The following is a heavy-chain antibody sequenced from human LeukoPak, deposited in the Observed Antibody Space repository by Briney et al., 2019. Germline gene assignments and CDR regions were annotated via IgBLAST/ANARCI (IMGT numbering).Heavy chain of an antibody. CDR3: ARLGDYDILTGYPSPPPYYYYGMDV. CDR2: IYPGDSDT. D-gene: IGHD3-9*01. J-gene: IGHJ6*02. V-gene: IGHV5-51*01. CDR1: GYSFTSYW. Sequence: GESLKISCKGSGYSFTSYWIGWVRQMPGKGLEWMGIIYPGDSDTRYSPSFECQVTISADKSISTAYLQWSRLKASETAMYYCARLGDYDILTGYPSPPPYYYYGMDVWGQGTTVTVSS.